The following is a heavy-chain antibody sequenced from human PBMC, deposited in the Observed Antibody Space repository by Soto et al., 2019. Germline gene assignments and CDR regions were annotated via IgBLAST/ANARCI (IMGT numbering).Heavy chain of an antibody. CDR2: IYSGGST. Sequence: GGSLRLSCAASGFTVSSNYMSWVRQAPWKGLEWVSVIYSGGSTYYADSVKGRFTISRDNSKNTLYLQMNSLRAEDTAVYYCARTPMFSYYDILTGYYRIDYWGQGTLVTVSS. J-gene: IGHJ4*02. V-gene: IGHV3-66*01. CDR1: GFTVSSNY. CDR3: ARTPMFSYYDILTGYYRIDY. D-gene: IGHD3-9*01.